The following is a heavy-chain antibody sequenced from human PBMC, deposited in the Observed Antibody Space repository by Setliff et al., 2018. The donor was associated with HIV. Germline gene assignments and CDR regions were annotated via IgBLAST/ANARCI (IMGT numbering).Heavy chain of an antibody. CDR2: VDPEDGET. J-gene: IGHJ5*02. V-gene: IGHV1-69-2*01. Sequence: ASVKVSCKASGYTFTDYYIHWVQQAPGKGLEWMGRVDPEDGETRIAEKFQGRVTLTAETAKDTAYMELSSLRYEDTAVYYCATMAENNYDFWSAYYRWFDPWGQGTLVTVSS. CDR3: ATMAENNYDFWSAYYRWFDP. D-gene: IGHD3-3*01. CDR1: GYTFTDYY.